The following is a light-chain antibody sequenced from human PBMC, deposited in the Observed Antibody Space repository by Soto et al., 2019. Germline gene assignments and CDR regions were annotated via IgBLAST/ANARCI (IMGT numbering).Light chain of an antibody. Sequence: EIVLTQSPGTLSLSPGERATLSCRASQTLGTKYLAWYQQKPGQAPSLLIYDTSNRATGVPDRFSCSGSGTDFTLTISKLEPEDFAVYYCHHYGTSPPNTFGQGIKLEIK. CDR1: QTLGTKY. V-gene: IGKV3-20*01. J-gene: IGKJ2*01. CDR2: DTS. CDR3: HHYGTSPPNT.